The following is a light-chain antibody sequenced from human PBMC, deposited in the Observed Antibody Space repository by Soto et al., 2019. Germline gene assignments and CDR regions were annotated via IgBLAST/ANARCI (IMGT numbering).Light chain of an antibody. CDR3: QQYGCYRRT. CDR1: QSVSSSY. CDR2: GAS. Sequence: EIVLTQSPGTLSLSPGERATLSCRASQSVSSSYLAWYQQKPGQAPRLLIYGASSRATGIPDRFSGSGSGTDFTLTISRLEPEDFAVYYCQQYGCYRRTFGQGTKVEIK. V-gene: IGKV3-20*01. J-gene: IGKJ1*01.